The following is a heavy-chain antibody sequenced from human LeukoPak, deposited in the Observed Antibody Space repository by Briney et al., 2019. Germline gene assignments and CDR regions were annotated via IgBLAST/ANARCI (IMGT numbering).Heavy chain of an antibody. CDR3: ARHGDIVVVPAAKPYFDY. J-gene: IGHJ4*02. Sequence: PSETLSLTCAVYGGSFSGYYWSWIRQPPGKGLEWIGEINHSGSTNYNPSLKSRVTISVDTSKNQFSLKLSSVTAADTAVYYCARHGDIVVVPAAKPYFDYWGQGTLVTVSS. CDR1: GGSFSGYY. V-gene: IGHV4-34*01. CDR2: INHSGST. D-gene: IGHD2-2*01.